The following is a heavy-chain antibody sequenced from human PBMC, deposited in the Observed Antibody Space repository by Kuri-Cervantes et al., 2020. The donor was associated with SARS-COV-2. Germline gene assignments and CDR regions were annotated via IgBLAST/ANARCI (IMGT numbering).Heavy chain of an antibody. V-gene: IGHV3-21*01. Sequence: GGSLRLSCAASGFTFSSYSMTWVRQAPGKGLEWVSSISSSSSYIYYADSVEGRFTISRDNAKNSLYLQMNSLRAEDTSLYYCARERALLRLDYWGQGTLVTVSS. CDR2: ISSSSSYI. CDR3: ARERALLRLDY. D-gene: IGHD3-22*01. CDR1: GFTFSSYS. J-gene: IGHJ4*01.